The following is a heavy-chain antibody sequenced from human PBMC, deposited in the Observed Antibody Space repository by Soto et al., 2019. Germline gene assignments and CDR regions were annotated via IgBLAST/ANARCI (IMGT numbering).Heavy chain of an antibody. D-gene: IGHD2-21*02. CDR2: VNPSGGHT. V-gene: IGHV1-46*01. J-gene: IGHJ4*01. CDR1: GDTFSDYY. CDR3: ARGGPVVVVTAALDY. Sequence: QVQLMQSGAEVKKPGASVKVSCKASGDTFSDYYIHWVRQAPGQGLEWMGTVNPSGGHTTYSQHFLGRVTMTRDTSTSTLHMELTSLTSEDTAVYYCARGGPVVVVTAALDYWGHGTLVTVSS.